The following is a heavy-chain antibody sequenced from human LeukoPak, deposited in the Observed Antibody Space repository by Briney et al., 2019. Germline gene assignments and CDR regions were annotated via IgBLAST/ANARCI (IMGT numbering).Heavy chain of an antibody. Sequence: GGSLRLSCVGSGFTFSRYWLNWVRQAPGKGLEWVANMNQDGSEIYYLDSVKGRFTISRDNAKNTLYLQMNSLRAEDTAVYYCTRPESSSSLACDHWGQGTLVTVSS. J-gene: IGHJ4*02. V-gene: IGHV3-7*01. D-gene: IGHD2-2*01. CDR2: MNQDGSEI. CDR1: GFTFSRYW. CDR3: TRPESSSSLACDH.